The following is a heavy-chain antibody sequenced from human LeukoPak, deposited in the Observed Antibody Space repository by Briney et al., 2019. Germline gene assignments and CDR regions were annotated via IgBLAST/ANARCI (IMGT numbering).Heavy chain of an antibody. CDR2: ISSSGSTI. Sequence: GGSQRLSCAASGFTFSSYEMNWVRQAPGKGLEWVSYISSSGSTIYYADSVKGRFTISRDNAKNSLYLQMNSLRAEDTAVYYCARELTVAGTLIDYWGQGTLVTVSS. D-gene: IGHD6-19*01. J-gene: IGHJ4*02. V-gene: IGHV3-48*03. CDR1: GFTFSSYE. CDR3: ARELTVAGTLIDY.